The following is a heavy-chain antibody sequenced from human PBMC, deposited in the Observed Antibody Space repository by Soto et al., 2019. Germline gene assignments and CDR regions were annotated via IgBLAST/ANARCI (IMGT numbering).Heavy chain of an antibody. CDR1: GGTFSSYA. CDR3: ARDQYDSDLNWFDP. V-gene: IGHV1-69*13. D-gene: IGHD3-3*01. Sequence: GASVKVSCKASGGTFSSYAISWVRQAPGQGLEWMGGIIPIFGTANYAQKFQGRVTITADESTSTAYMELSSLRSEDTAVYYCARDQYDSDLNWFDPWGQGTLVTVSS. CDR2: IIPIFGTA. J-gene: IGHJ5*02.